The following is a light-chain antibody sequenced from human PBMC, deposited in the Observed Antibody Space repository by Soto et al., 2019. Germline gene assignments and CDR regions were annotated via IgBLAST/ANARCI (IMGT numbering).Light chain of an antibody. CDR1: SGSIPSNY. Sequence: NFMLTQPHSVSESPGKTVTISCTRSSGSIPSNYVQWYQQRPGSAPTTVIYENNQRPSGVPDRFSGSIDRSSNSASLTISRLKTEDEADYYCKSYDSSNQAVVFGGGTKVTVL. CDR3: KSYDSSNQAVV. J-gene: IGLJ2*01. V-gene: IGLV6-57*04. CDR2: ENN.